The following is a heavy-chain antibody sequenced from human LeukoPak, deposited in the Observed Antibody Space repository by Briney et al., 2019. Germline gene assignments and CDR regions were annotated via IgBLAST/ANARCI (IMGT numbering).Heavy chain of an antibody. J-gene: IGHJ4*02. V-gene: IGHV4-34*01. CDR1: GGSFSGYY. Sequence: SETLSLTCAVYGGSFSGYYWSWIRQPPGKGLEWIGEINHSGSTNYNPSLKSRVTISVDTSKNQFPLKLSSVTATDTAVYYCAIPTWIQLWSPRQAYDYWGQGTLVTVSS. CDR3: AIPTWIQLWSPRQAYDY. CDR2: INHSGST. D-gene: IGHD5-18*01.